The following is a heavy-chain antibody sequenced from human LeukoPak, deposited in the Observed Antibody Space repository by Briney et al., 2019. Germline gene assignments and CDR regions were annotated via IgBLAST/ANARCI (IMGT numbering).Heavy chain of an antibody. Sequence: ASVKVSCKASGYTFTSYYVHWVRQAPGQGLEWMGIINPSGGSTSYAQKFQGRVTMTRDTSTSTVYMELSSLRSEDTAVYYCARDPVSADSSDPPPYYYYGMDVWGQGTTVTVSS. CDR2: INPSGGST. D-gene: IGHD6-19*01. CDR3: ARDPVSADSSDPPPYYYYGMDV. CDR1: GYTFTSYY. V-gene: IGHV1-46*01. J-gene: IGHJ6*02.